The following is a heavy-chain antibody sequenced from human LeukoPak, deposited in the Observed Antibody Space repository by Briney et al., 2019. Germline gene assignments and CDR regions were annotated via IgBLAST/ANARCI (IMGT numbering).Heavy chain of an antibody. D-gene: IGHD3-3*01. V-gene: IGHV4-59*01. CDR3: ARYPPWSGYYFDF. J-gene: IGHJ4*02. Sequence: SETRSLTCTVSGGSISSSYWSWIRQPPGKGLEWIGYIFYTGTTNYNPSLKSRVTISVDTSRNQFSLNLNSVTAADTAVYFCARYPPWSGYYFDFWGQGSLVTVSS. CDR1: GGSISSSY. CDR2: IFYTGTT.